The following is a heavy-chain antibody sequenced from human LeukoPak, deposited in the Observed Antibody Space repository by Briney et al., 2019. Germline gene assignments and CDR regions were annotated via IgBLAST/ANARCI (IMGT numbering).Heavy chain of an antibody. CDR3: ARALKGAFDY. J-gene: IGHJ4*02. V-gene: IGHV1-2*02. CDR1: GYTFTGYY. CDR2: INPNSGGT. Sequence: ASVKVSCKASGYTFTGYYMHWVRQAPGQGLEWMGWINPNSGGTNYAQKFQGRVTITRDTSASTAYMELSSLRSEDTAVYYCARALKGAFDYWGQGTLVTVSS.